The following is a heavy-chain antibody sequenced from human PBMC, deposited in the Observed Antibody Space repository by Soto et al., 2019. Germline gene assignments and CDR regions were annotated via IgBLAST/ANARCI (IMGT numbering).Heavy chain of an antibody. V-gene: IGHV2-26*01. CDR2: IFSNDEK. CDR3: ARITADYGSGSYYFDY. Sequence: KESGPVLVTPTETLTLTCTVSGFSLSNARMGVSWIRQPPGKALEWLAHIFSNDEKSYSTSLKSRLTISKDTSKSQVVLTMTNMDPVDTATYYCARITADYGSGSYYFDYWGQGTLVTVSS. D-gene: IGHD3-10*01. CDR1: GFSLSNARMG. J-gene: IGHJ4*02.